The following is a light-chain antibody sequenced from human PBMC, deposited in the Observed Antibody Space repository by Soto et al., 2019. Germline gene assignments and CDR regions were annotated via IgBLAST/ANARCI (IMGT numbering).Light chain of an antibody. J-gene: IGKJ2*01. Sequence: DIQMTQSPSSLSASLGDRVTITCQASQTISSYLNWYQQKPGTAPKLLIYAASSLQSGVPSRFSRSGSGTDLTRTISSLQPEDFATYYCQQSHSIPYTFGQGTKLEIK. CDR2: AAS. CDR3: QQSHSIPYT. CDR1: QTISSY. V-gene: IGKV1-39*01.